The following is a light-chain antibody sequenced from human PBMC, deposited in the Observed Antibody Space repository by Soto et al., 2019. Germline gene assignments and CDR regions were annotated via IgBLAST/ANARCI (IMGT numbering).Light chain of an antibody. CDR1: QGIRND. J-gene: IGKJ2*01. CDR2: AAF. V-gene: IGKV1-17*01. Sequence: DIQMTQSPSSLPASVGDRVTIICRASQGIRNDLGWYQQKPVKVPKSLLYAAFSLDGGVSSMFSGSGSGTEFTLSFIRLQPEAFASYYCLQHNTYPDTFGQGTKLEIK. CDR3: LQHNTYPDT.